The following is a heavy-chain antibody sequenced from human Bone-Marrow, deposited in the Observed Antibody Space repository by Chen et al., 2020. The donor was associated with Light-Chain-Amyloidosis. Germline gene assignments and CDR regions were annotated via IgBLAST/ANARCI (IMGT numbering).Heavy chain of an antibody. CDR1: GYIFTTFY. CDR3: VRDNNAFDV. J-gene: IGHJ3*01. CDR2: VFPSDGKT. Sequence: QVQLVQSGAEVKKPGASVKVSCKASGYIFTTFYMHWVRQAPGQGLEWMGMVFPSDGKTSYAQEFQDRGTMTSDTSTRTIYMDLSSLRADDTAMDDCVRDNNAFDVWGHGTMVTGSS. V-gene: IGHV1-46*01.